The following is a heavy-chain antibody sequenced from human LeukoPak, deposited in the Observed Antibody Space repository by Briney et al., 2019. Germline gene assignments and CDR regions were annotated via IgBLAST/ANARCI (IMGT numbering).Heavy chain of an antibody. CDR3: ARDFGGEFGD. V-gene: IGHV1-18*01. CDR1: GYPFISGP. CDR2: INPYIDDK. Sequence: ASVKVSCKASGYPFISGPISWVRQAPGRGLEWMGWINPYIDDKHSAPKFQGRVTLTTDTSTSTAYMELRDLTSDDTAMYFCARDFGGEFGDWGQGTLVTVPS. D-gene: IGHD3-16*01. J-gene: IGHJ4*02.